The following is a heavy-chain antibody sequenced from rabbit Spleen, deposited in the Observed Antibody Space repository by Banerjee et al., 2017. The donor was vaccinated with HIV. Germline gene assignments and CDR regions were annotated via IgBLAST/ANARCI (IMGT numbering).Heavy chain of an antibody. D-gene: IGHD6-1*01. CDR2: INNGSSGSG. V-gene: IGHV1S40*01. Sequence: QSLEEYGGELVENGASLPLTCTTSGFSFSSTYWVCWVRQAPGKGLVWIGFINNGSSGSGYCATLAKGLCSIAKTSSTTWTLQRTSWTAAGKATYFCARDLACVIVWNFNCCGPGTLVT. CDR1: GFSFSSTYW. CDR3: ARDLACVIVWNFNC. J-gene: IGHJ4*01.